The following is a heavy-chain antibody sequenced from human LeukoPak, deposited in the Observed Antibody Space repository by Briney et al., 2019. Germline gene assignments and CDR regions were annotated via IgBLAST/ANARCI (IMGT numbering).Heavy chain of an antibody. D-gene: IGHD3-16*01. CDR1: GFTFSSYG. CDR2: ISYDGSNK. J-gene: IGHJ4*02. V-gene: IGHV3-30*18. Sequence: GRSLRLSCAASGFTFSSYGMHWVRQAPGKGLEWVAVISYDGSNKYYADSAKGRFTISRDNSKNTLYLQMNSLRAEDTAVYYCAKDGGLYGERVYWGQGTLVTVSS. CDR3: AKDGGLYGERVY.